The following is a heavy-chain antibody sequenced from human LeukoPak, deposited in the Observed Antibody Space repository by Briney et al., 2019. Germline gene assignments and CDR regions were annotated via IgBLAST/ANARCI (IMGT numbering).Heavy chain of an antibody. J-gene: IGHJ1*01. CDR1: GSTFSTYA. V-gene: IGHV1-69*13. Sequence: SVKVSCKASGSTFSTYAVNWVRQAPGQGLEWMGGIIPILGTSNYAQSFQGRLTITADESSGTAYMALSSLRSEDTAIYYCATARDYYDNSGYTLLQDWGQGTLVTVSS. CDR2: IIPILGTS. CDR3: ATARDYYDNSGYTLLQD. D-gene: IGHD3-22*01.